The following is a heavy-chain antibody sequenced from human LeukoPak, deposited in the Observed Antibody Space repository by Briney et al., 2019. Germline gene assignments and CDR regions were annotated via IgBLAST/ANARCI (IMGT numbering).Heavy chain of an antibody. V-gene: IGHV5-10-1*01. CDR2: IDPSYSYT. CDR1: GYTFTNHW. J-gene: IGHJ4*02. Sequence: GASLKISCKGSGYTFTNHWHSWVRQMPGKGVEGSGKIDPSYSYTNYSPSFQGHVTISADKSISTAYLQWSSLKASDTAMYYCARAPDSDSGYDYFDYWGQGTLVAVSS. CDR3: ARAPDSDSGYDYFDY. D-gene: IGHD5-12*01.